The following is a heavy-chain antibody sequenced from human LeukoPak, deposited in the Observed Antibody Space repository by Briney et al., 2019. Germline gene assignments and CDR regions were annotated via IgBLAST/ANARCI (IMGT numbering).Heavy chain of an antibody. CDR1: GFTLSSYA. J-gene: IGHJ4*02. Sequence: GGSLRLSCAASGFTLSSYAMSWVRQAPGKGLEWVSAISSGGGTNYADSVKGRFTISRDNSRNTLYLQMNSLRAEDTAVYYCAKEAVAGTLFYWGQGTLVTVSS. CDR3: AKEAVAGTLFY. V-gene: IGHV3-23*01. D-gene: IGHD6-19*01. CDR2: ISSGGGT.